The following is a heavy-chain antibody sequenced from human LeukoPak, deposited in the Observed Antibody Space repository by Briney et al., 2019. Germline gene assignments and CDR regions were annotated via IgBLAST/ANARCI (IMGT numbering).Heavy chain of an antibody. J-gene: IGHJ4*02. Sequence: PGGSLRLSCAASGFTFSSYGMHWVRQAPGKGLEWVAVISYDGSNKYYADSVKGRFTISRDNSKNTLYLQMNSLRAEDTAVYYCAKELHPFYYYDSSGLPDYWGQGTLVTVSS. CDR1: GFTFSSYG. CDR2: ISYDGSNK. D-gene: IGHD3-22*01. V-gene: IGHV3-30*18. CDR3: AKELHPFYYYDSSGLPDY.